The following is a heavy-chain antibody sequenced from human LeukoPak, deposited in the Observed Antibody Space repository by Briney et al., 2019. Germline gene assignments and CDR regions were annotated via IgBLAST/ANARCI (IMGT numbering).Heavy chain of an antibody. D-gene: IGHD3-22*01. Sequence: GGSLKLSCAASGFTFRGSAMHWVRQASGKGLEGVGRIRSKTNSYATAYAASVKGRFTISRDDSKNTAYLQMDSLKTEDTAVYYCTRYYYDGSGYYYLFDYWGQGTLVTVSS. CDR3: TRYYYDGSGYYYLFDY. V-gene: IGHV3-73*01. CDR2: IRSKTNSYAT. CDR1: GFTFRGSA. J-gene: IGHJ4*02.